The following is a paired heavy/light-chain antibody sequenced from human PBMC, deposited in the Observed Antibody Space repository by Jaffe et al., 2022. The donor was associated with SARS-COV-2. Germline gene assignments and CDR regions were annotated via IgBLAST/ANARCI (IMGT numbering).Heavy chain of an antibody. CDR2: ISGSSGDI. CDR1: GFIFSAYS. CDR3: ARDRGTYYDSSGPNAWIY. Sequence: EVQLVESGGGLVQPGGSLRLSCAASGFIFSAYSMNWVRQAPGKGLEWISYISGSSGDIYYADSVKGRFTISRDNAKNSLYLQLNSLRVEDTAVYYCARDRGTYYDSSGPNAWIYWGQGTLVTVSS. D-gene: IGHD3-22*01. V-gene: IGHV3-48*01. J-gene: IGHJ4*02.
Light chain of an antibody. J-gene: IGLJ1*01. Sequence: QSALTQPASVSGSPGQSITISCTGTSGDVGGYYYVSWYQQHPGKAPKLIIYDVSTRPSGVSNRFSGSKSGNTASLTISGLQAEDEADFYCTSYTSGSTRYVFGTGTRVTVL. CDR2: DVS. V-gene: IGLV2-14*03. CDR1: SGDVGGYYY. CDR3: TSYTSGSTRYV.